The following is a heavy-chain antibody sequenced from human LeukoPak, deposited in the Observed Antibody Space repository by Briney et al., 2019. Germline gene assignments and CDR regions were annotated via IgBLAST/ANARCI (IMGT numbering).Heavy chain of an antibody. CDR1: GFNFSSHA. Sequence: GGSLRLSCAASGFNFSSHAMYWARQAPDKGLEWVTFISYDGSVKSYADSVRGRFTISRDNSKNTLYLQMNSLRAEDTAVYYCAKDPTGDSGYGWGDYWGQGTLVTVSS. J-gene: IGHJ4*02. CDR2: ISYDGSVK. D-gene: IGHD5-12*01. V-gene: IGHV3-30-3*01. CDR3: AKDPTGDSGYGWGDY.